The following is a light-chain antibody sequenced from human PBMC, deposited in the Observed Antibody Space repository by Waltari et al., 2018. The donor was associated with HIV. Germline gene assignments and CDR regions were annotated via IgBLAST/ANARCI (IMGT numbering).Light chain of an antibody. J-gene: IGLJ1*01. Sequence: QSALTQPASVSGSPGQSITISCTGTSSDVGAYDYVSWYQQHPVKAPKLMIYDVNNRPSVVSQRFSGSKSATTASLTISGLQAEDEADYYCSSYTTSSTYVFGTGTKVTVL. CDR2: DVN. CDR3: SSYTTSSTYV. V-gene: IGLV2-14*03. CDR1: SSDVGAYDY.